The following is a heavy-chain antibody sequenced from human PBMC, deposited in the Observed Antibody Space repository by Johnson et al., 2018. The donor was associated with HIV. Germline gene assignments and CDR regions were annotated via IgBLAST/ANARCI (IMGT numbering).Heavy chain of an antibody. Sequence: VQLVESGGGVVQPGRSLRLSCAASGFTFSSYGMHWVRQAPGKGLEWVSGINWNGGITGYVDSVKGRFTISRDNAKNSLYLHMNRLRVEDTALYNCARAVEMATEGRPGRPDAFDIWGQGTMVTVSS. CDR1: GFTFSSYG. J-gene: IGHJ3*02. V-gene: IGHV3-20*01. CDR3: ARAVEMATEGRPGRPDAFDI. CDR2: INWNGGIT. D-gene: IGHD5-24*01.